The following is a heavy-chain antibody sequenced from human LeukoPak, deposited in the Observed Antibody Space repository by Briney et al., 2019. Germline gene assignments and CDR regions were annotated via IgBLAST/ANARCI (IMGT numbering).Heavy chain of an antibody. Sequence: GGSLRLSCAASGFNFNDYGMHWVRQAPGKGLEWVAIIWHDGNNKYYADSARGRFTISRDNSKNTLYLEMNSLRAEDTAVYYCARDGAYSYTYWGQGTLVTVSS. D-gene: IGHD5-18*01. V-gene: IGHV3-33*01. CDR1: GFNFNDYG. CDR2: IWHDGNNK. CDR3: ARDGAYSYTY. J-gene: IGHJ4*02.